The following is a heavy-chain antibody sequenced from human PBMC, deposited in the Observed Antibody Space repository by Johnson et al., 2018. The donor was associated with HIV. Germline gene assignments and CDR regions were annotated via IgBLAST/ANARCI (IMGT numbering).Heavy chain of an antibody. Sequence: QVQLVESGGGVVQPGRSLRLSCAASGFTFSSYAMHWVRQAPGKGLEWVVVISYDGSNKYYPDSVKGRFTISRDNSKNTLYLQMNSLRAEDTAVYYCAREVDGFDIWGQGTMVTVSS. CDR3: AREVDGFDI. V-gene: IGHV3-30*04. J-gene: IGHJ3*02. CDR1: GFTFSSYA. CDR2: ISYDGSNK.